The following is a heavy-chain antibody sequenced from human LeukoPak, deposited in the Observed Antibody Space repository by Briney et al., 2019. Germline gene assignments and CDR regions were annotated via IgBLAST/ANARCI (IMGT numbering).Heavy chain of an antibody. J-gene: IGHJ3*02. CDR2: ISGSGGST. V-gene: IGHV3-23*01. CDR3: APDGHLRAFDI. Sequence: GGSLRLSCAASGFTFNNYAMSWVRPAPPKELDWVSAISGSGGSTYYADAVKGRFNISRDNSNNTLYLQMNSLRAEDTAVYYCAPDGHLRAFDICGQGTMVTVSS. CDR1: GFTFNNYA.